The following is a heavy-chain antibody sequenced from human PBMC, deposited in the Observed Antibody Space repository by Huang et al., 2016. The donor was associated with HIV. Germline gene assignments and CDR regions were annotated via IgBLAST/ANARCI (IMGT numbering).Heavy chain of an antibody. CDR1: GFTFSSYG. CDR3: AKGGSAAAVLDF. J-gene: IGHJ4*02. D-gene: IGHD6-13*01. V-gene: IGHV3-30*18. Sequence: QVQLVESGGGVVQSGRSLRISCAASGFTFSSYGMHWVRQDPGKGLEWVAVISYDAKTKYYADSVKGRFSISRDNSKTTVYLQLNSLRLEDTAVYYCAKGGSAAAVLDFWGQGTLVTVSS. CDR2: ISYDAKTK.